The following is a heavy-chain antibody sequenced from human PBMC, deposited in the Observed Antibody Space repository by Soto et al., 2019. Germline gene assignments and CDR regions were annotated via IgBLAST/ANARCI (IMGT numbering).Heavy chain of an antibody. CDR1: GFTFSSYA. CDR2: ISGSGGST. V-gene: IGHV3-23*01. Sequence: GGSLRLSCAASGFTFSSYAVSWVRQAPGKGLEWVSAISGSGGSTYYADSVKGRFTISRDNSKNTLYLQMNSLRAEDTAVYYFAKLDSSGWAGAFEYYFDYWGQGTLVTVSS. CDR3: AKLDSSGWAGAFEYYFDY. D-gene: IGHD6-19*01. J-gene: IGHJ4*02.